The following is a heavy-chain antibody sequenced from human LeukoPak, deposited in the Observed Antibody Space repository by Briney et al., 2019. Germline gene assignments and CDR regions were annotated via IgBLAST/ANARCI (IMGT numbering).Heavy chain of an antibody. CDR1: GYTFTSYD. CDR2: INLNSGNT. CDR3: AKDLGYGDYVIWFDP. V-gene: IGHV1-8*01. D-gene: IGHD4-17*01. Sequence: ASVNVSCKASGYTFTSYDINWVRQATGQGLEWMGWINLNSGNTGYAQKFQGRVSMTTDTSTSTAYMELRSLRSDDTAVYFCAKDLGYGDYVIWFDPWGQGTLVTVSS. J-gene: IGHJ5*02.